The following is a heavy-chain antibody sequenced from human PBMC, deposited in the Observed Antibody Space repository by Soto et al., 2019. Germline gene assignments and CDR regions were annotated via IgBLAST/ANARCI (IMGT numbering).Heavy chain of an antibody. CDR2: IYYSGST. Sequence: PSETLSLTCTVSGGSISSYYWSWIRQPPGEGLEWIGYIYYSGSTNYNPSLKSRVTISVDTSKNQFSLKLSSVTAADTAVYYCARERIAAAGTRLIDYWGQGTLVTVSS. V-gene: IGHV4-59*01. J-gene: IGHJ4*02. CDR3: ARERIAAAGTRLIDY. D-gene: IGHD6-13*01. CDR1: GGSISSYY.